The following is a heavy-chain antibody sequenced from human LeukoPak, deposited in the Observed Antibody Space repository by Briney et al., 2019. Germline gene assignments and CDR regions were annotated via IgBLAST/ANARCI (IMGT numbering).Heavy chain of an antibody. V-gene: IGHV4-30-2*01. D-gene: IGHD2-8*01. CDR1: GGSISSGGYY. CDR2: IYHSGST. Sequence: SSETLSLTCTVSGGSISSGGYYWSCIRQPPGKGLEWIGYIYHSGSTYYNPSLKSRVTISVDRSKNQFSLKLSSVTAADTAVYYCARVSRMYYFDYWGQGTLVTVSS. J-gene: IGHJ4*02. CDR3: ARVSRMYYFDY.